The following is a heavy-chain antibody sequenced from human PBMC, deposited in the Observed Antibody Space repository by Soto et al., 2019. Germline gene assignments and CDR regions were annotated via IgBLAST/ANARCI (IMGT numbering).Heavy chain of an antibody. CDR3: ARKVGATSDYYYGMDV. V-gene: IGHV1-69*13. CDR1: GGTFSSYA. CDR2: IIPIFGTA. Sequence: SVKVSCKASGGTFSSYAISWVRQAPGQGLEWMGGIIPIFGTANYAQKFQGRVTITADESTSTAYMELSSLRSEDTAVYYCARKVGATSDYYYGMDVWGQGTTVTVSS. J-gene: IGHJ6*02. D-gene: IGHD1-26*01.